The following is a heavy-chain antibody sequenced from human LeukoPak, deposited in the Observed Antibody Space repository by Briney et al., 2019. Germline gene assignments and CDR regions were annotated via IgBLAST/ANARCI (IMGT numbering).Heavy chain of an antibody. CDR1: GFTFNAYV. CDR2: MSYDGTNQ. V-gene: IGHV3-30*04. J-gene: IGHJ4*02. Sequence: PGRSLRLSCAASGFTFNAYVMHWVRQSPGKGLEWVAVMSYDGTNQHYADSVKGRFTISRDNSENTLYLQMNSLRAEDTAVYYCARDPRTSGYFFDYWGQGTLVTVSS. CDR3: ARDPRTSGYFFDY. D-gene: IGHD5-12*01.